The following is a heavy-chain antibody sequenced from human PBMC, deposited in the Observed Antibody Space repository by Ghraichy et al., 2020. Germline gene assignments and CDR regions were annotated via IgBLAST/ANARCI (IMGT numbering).Heavy chain of an antibody. CDR1: GFTFSSYG. CDR2: ISYDGSNK. D-gene: IGHD3-22*01. CDR3: AKPGYYDSSGYYIDH. V-gene: IGHV3-30*18. Sequence: GGSLRLSCAASGFTFSSYGMHWVRQAPGKGLEWVAVISYDGSNKYYADSVKGRFTISRDNSKNTLYLQMNSLRAEDTAVYYCAKPGYYDSSGYYIDHWGQGTLVTVSP. J-gene: IGHJ4*02.